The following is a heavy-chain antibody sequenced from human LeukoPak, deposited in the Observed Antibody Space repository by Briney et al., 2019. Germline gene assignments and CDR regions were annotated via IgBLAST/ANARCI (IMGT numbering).Heavy chain of an antibody. CDR1: GYTFTSYD. V-gene: IGHV1-69*04. CDR2: IIPILGIA. J-gene: IGHJ4*02. D-gene: IGHD5-18*01. CDR3: ARDEDTAMVGTAFDY. Sequence: ASVKVSCKASGYTFTSYDISWVRQAPGQGLEWMGRIIPILGIANYAQKFQGRVTITADKSTSTAYMELSSLRSEDTAVYYCARDEDTAMVGTAFDYWGQGTLVTVSS.